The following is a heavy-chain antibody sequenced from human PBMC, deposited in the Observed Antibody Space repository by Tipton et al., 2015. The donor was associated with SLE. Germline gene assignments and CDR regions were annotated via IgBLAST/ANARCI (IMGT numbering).Heavy chain of an antibody. D-gene: IGHD1-26*01. J-gene: IGHJ5*02. Sequence: TLSLTCTVSGASISSSGFCWDWIRQPPGKGFQWIGEINDRGRTNYNSALKSRVIISVDMSKNHLSLELHSVTAADTALYFCARETRVEATFSKYSRFGPWGQGTLVTVSS. CDR2: INDRGRT. CDR3: ARETRVEATFSKYSRFGP. CDR1: GASISSSGFC. V-gene: IGHV4-61*05.